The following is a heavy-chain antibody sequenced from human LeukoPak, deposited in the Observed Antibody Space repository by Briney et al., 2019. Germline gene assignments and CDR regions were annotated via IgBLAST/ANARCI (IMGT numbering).Heavy chain of an antibody. V-gene: IGHV3-21*04. D-gene: IGHD2-21*02. J-gene: IGHJ4*02. Sequence: GGSLRLSCAASGFTFSSYSMNWVRQAPGKGLEWVSSISSSSSYIYYADSVKGRFTISRDNSKNTLYLQMNSLRAEDTAVYYCAKDAETTYCGGDCYYYFDYWGQGTLVTVSS. CDR3: AKDAETTYCGGDCYYYFDY. CDR2: ISSSSSYI. CDR1: GFTFSSYS.